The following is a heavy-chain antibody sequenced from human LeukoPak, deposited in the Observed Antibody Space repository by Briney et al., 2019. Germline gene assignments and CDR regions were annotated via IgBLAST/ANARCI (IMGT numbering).Heavy chain of an antibody. V-gene: IGHV1-46*01. D-gene: IGHD3-22*01. CDR3: ARGSNYYYDVTADYPRY. CDR2: INPSGGTT. J-gene: IGHJ4*02. CDR1: GYTLTELS. Sequence: ASVKVSCKVSGYTLTELSMHWVRQAPGQGLEWLGIINPSGGTTTYAQKFQGRVTMTRDTSTSTVYMELNTLRSEDTAVYYCARGSNYYYDVTADYPRYWGQGTLVTVSS.